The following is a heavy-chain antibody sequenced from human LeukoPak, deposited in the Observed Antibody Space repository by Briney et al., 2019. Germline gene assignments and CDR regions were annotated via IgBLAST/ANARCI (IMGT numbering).Heavy chain of an antibody. CDR2: VHLSGAS. Sequence: SGTLSLTRAVSGGSIPTTNWWSWVRQLPVKGLKWIGEVHLSGASNYNPSLKSRVSMSIDNSKNQLSLKLTSVTAADTAIYYCARESGAFCPFGFWGQGTLVTVSS. CDR3: ARESGAFCPFGF. D-gene: IGHD1-26*01. J-gene: IGHJ4*02. CDR1: GGSIPTTNW. V-gene: IGHV4-4*02.